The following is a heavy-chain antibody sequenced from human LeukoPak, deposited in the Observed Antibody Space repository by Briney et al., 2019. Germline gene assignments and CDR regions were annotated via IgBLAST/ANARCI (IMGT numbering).Heavy chain of an antibody. CDR3: ARDLQYYYGSGSYLLDY. J-gene: IGHJ4*02. CDR1: GFTFSNYS. V-gene: IGHV3-48*02. CDR2: ISSSSSTI. Sequence: PGGSLRLSCAASGFTFSNYSMNWVRQAPGKGLEWVSYISSSSSTIYYADSVKGRFTISRDNAKNSLYLQMNSLRDEDTAVYYCARDLQYYYGSGSYLLDYWGQGTLVTVSS. D-gene: IGHD3-10*01.